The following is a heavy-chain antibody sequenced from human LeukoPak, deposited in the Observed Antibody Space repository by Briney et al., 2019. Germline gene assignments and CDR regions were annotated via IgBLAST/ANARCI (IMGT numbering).Heavy chain of an antibody. D-gene: IGHD3-22*01. CDR2: ISYDGSNK. J-gene: IGHJ6*02. Sequence: PGGSLRLSCAASGFTFSSYGMHWVRQAPGKGLEWVAVISYDGSNKYYADSVKGRFTISRDNSKNTLYLQMNSLRAEDTAVYYCARGHDSAHVYYYYYGMDVWGQGTTVTVSS. CDR1: GFTFSSYG. CDR3: ARGHDSAHVYYYYYGMDV. V-gene: IGHV3-30*03.